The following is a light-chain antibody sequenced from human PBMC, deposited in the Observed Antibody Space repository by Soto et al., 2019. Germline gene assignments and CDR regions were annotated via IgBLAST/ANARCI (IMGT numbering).Light chain of an antibody. CDR2: GAS. CDR1: QSVSSSY. Sequence: EIVLTQSPGTLSLSPGTRATLSCRASQSVSSSYLAWYQQKPGQAPRLLIYGASRRATAVPDRFSGSGSETDFALTISRLEPEDFAVYYCQVYADSPMFTFGQGTKLEIK. V-gene: IGKV3-20*01. CDR3: QVYADSPMFT. J-gene: IGKJ2*01.